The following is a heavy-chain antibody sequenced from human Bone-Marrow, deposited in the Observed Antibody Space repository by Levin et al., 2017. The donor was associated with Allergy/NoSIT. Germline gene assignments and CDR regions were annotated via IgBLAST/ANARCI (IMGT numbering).Heavy chain of an antibody. CDR3: VHSPHVRLLGVFDS. D-gene: IGHD5-12*01. V-gene: IGHV3-23*05. CDR1: GFTFASYA. Sequence: PGGSLRLSCATSGFTFASYAMTWVRQAPGKGLEWVSTIYGSGSSGNIYYAASVEGRFTISRDNSKRTLYLQMNNLGAEDTAVYYCVHSPHVRLLGVFDSWGQGTLVTVSS. J-gene: IGHJ4*02. CDR2: IYGSGSSGNI.